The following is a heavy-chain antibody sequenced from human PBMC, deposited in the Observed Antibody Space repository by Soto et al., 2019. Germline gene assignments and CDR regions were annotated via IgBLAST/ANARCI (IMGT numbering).Heavy chain of an antibody. J-gene: IGHJ4*02. D-gene: IGHD3-3*01. CDR3: CARAIFVVVALDY. CDR1: GGSISSGGYS. Sequence: QLQLKESGSGLVKPSQTLSLTCAVSGGSISSGGYSWSWIRQPPGKGLEWIGYIYHVGSTYYNPSLKSRVTMSLDRSKNQFSLKLSSVTPPYTAVYYCCARAIFVVVALDYWVQGTLVNVP. V-gene: IGHV4-30-2*01. CDR2: IYHVGST.